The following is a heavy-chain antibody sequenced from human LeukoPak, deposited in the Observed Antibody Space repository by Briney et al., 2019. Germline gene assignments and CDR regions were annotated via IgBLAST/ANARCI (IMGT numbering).Heavy chain of an antibody. J-gene: IGHJ4*02. CDR2: ISGSGGST. Sequence: GGSLRLSCAASGFTFSSYGMSWVRQAPGKGLEWVSAISGSGGSTYYADSVKGRFTISRDNSKNTLYLQMNSLRAEDTAVYYCASAPHSSGWYRIDYWGQGTLVTVSS. D-gene: IGHD6-19*01. CDR3: ASAPHSSGWYRIDY. CDR1: GFTFSSYG. V-gene: IGHV3-23*01.